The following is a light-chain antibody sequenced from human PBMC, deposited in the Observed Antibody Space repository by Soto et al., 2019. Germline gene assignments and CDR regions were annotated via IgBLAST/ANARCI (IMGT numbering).Light chain of an antibody. Sequence: EIVITQSPSTLSVSTGERATLSCRASQSVSSNLAWYQQKPGQAPRLLIYGASTRATGVPPTFSGSASGTEFTLTISSLQSEDFTVYCSQHSTKLPLTFGQGTKLDI. V-gene: IGKV3-15*01. CDR2: GAS. CDR3: QHSTKLPLT. CDR1: QSVSSN. J-gene: IGKJ1*01.